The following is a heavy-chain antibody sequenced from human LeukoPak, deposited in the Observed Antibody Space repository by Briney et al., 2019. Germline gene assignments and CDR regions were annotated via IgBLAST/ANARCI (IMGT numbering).Heavy chain of an antibody. J-gene: IGHJ5*02. Sequence: PSETLSLTCTVSGGSISSGSYYWSWIRQPAGKGLEWIGRIYTSGSTNYNPSLKSRVTISVDASKNQFSLKLSSVTAADTAVYYCARSPPRYSGSYYVWFDPWGQGTLVTVSS. CDR3: ARSPPRYSGSYYVWFDP. D-gene: IGHD1-26*01. V-gene: IGHV4-61*02. CDR2: IYTSGST. CDR1: GGSISSGSYY.